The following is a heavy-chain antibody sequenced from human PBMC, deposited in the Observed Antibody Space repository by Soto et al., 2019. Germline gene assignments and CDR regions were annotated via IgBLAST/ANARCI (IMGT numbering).Heavy chain of an antibody. Sequence: QVQLVQSGAEVKKPGASVKVSCKASGYTFSSYGISWVRQAPGQGLEWMGWISAYNGNTNYAQKLQGRVTMTTDTATSTDYMELRSLRSDDTAVYYCARVTGYVSSPRCFVVRSYTMDVWGQGTTVTVSS. CDR2: ISAYNGNT. CDR1: GYTFSSYG. D-gene: IGHD2-2*01. CDR3: ARVTGYVSSPRCFVVRSYTMDV. V-gene: IGHV1-18*01. J-gene: IGHJ6*02.